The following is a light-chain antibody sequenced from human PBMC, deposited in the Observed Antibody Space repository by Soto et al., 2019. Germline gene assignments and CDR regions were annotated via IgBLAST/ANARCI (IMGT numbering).Light chain of an antibody. Sequence: QSALTQPASVSGSPGQSITISCTGTSNDIGANNYVSWYQHHPGKAPKILIYEAANRPSGVSHRFSGSKSANTASLTISGLHAEDEDDYFCTSSTSTSTLVFGGGTKLTVL. J-gene: IGLJ2*01. V-gene: IGLV2-14*01. CDR1: SNDIGANNY. CDR2: EAA. CDR3: TSSTSTSTLV.